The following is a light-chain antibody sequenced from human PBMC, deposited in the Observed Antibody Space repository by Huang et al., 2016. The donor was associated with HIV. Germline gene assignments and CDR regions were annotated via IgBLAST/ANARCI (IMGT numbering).Light chain of an antibody. Sequence: EIVMTQSPATLSVSPGERATLSCRASQNIGGSLAWYQKKPGQAPRRIIYEASTRATGIPARFSGSESGTDFTLTISSLQSEDFAVYYCQQYNDWSAVTFGGGTKVEI. J-gene: IGKJ4*01. V-gene: IGKV3-15*01. CDR2: EAS. CDR3: QQYNDWSAVT. CDR1: QNIGGS.